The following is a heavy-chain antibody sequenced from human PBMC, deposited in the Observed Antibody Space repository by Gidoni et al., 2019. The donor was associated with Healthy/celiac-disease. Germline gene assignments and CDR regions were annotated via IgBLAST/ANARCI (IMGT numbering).Heavy chain of an antibody. D-gene: IGHD6-19*01. CDR3: ARAGEGQWLATGAFDY. Sequence: QVQLVESGGGVVQPGRSLRLSCAASGFTFSSYGMHWVRQAPGKGLEWVAVIWYDGSNKYYAASVKGRFTISRDNSKNTLYLQMNSLRAEDTAVYYCARAGEGQWLATGAFDYWGQGTLVTVSS. J-gene: IGHJ4*02. V-gene: IGHV3-33*01. CDR1: GFTFSSYG. CDR2: IWYDGSNK.